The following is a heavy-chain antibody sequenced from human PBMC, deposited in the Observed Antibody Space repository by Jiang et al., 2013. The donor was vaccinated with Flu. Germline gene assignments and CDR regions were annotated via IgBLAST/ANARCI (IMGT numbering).Heavy chain of an antibody. CDR2: ISAYNGNT. V-gene: IGHV1-18*01. CDR1: GYTFTSYG. Sequence: SGAEVKKPGASVKVSCKASGYTFTSYGITWVRQAPGQGLEWMGRISAYNGNTKYTQNLQGRVTMTTDTSTSTAYMDLRSLRSDDTAVYYCAREVRYFDYNWFDPWGQGTLVTVSS. CDR3: AREVRYFDYNWFDP. J-gene: IGHJ5*02. D-gene: IGHD3-9*01.